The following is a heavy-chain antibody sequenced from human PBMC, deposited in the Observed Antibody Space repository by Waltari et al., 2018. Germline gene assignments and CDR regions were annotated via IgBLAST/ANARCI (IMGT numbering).Heavy chain of an antibody. J-gene: IGHJ4*02. V-gene: IGHV3-23*01. CDR1: GITFSNYA. CDR3: ATPFYNWDDPLHS. Sequence: ESGGDLVQPGGSLRLSCAASGITFSNYAINWVRLAPGTGLEWVSAITVGDDTYYADSVKGRFTISRDTSKDTVHLQMNGLRAEDTAVYYCATPFYNWDDPLHSWGQGTLVTVSS. CDR2: ITVGDDT. D-gene: IGHD1-20*01.